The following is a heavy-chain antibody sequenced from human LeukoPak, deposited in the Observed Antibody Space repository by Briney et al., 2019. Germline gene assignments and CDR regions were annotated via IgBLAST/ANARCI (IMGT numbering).Heavy chain of an antibody. CDR2: INSDGSST. V-gene: IGHV3-74*01. CDR3: ARAARGAAAGTVEFDY. CDR1: GFTFSSYW. Sequence: PGGSLRLSCAASGFTFSSYWMHWVRHAPGKGLVCVSRINSDGSSTSYADSVKGRFTISRNNAKNTLYLQMNSLRAEDTAVYYCARAARGAAAGTVEFDYWGQGTLVTVSS. D-gene: IGHD6-13*01. J-gene: IGHJ4*02.